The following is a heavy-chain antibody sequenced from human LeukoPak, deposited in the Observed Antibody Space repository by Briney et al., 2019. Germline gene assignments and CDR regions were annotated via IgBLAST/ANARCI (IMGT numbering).Heavy chain of an antibody. V-gene: IGHV3-23*01. CDR2: ISGSGGST. CDR1: GFTFSSYA. J-gene: IGHJ4*02. Sequence: PGGSLRLSCAASGFTFSSYAMSRVRQAPGKGLEWVSAISGSGGSTYYADSVKGRFTISRDNSKNTLYLQMNSLRAEDTAVYYCAKVPVAAAAPYYFDYWGQGTLVTVSS. D-gene: IGHD6-13*01. CDR3: AKVPVAAAAPYYFDY.